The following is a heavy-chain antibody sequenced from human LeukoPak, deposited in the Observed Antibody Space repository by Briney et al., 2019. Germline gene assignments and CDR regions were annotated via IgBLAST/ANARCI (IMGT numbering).Heavy chain of an antibody. Sequence: SETLSLTCSVSGDSIINYYWMWIRQPAGKGLEWIGRIYLSDNTNYNSPSLRSRVTMSPDTSMNRFSLKLRSVTAADTAVYYCARITSSNWYNERGAFDVWGQGTMVTVSS. CDR1: GDSIINYY. J-gene: IGHJ3*01. CDR2: IYLSDNT. CDR3: ARITSSNWYNERGAFDV. V-gene: IGHV4-4*07. D-gene: IGHD6-13*01.